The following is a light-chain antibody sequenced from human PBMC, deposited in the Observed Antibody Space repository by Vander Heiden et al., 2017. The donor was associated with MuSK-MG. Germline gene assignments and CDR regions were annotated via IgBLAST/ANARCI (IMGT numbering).Light chain of an antibody. CDR2: AAS. CDR1: QTISIY. CDR3: QQAYSTPIT. V-gene: IGKV1-39*01. J-gene: IGKJ5*01. Sequence: DLQMTQPPSSLSASVGHRVTITCRAGQTISIYLNWYQQKPREAPKLLIYAASTLQTGVPSRFSGSGSGTDFTLTISNLQPEDVATYYCQQAYSTPITFGQGTRLEIK.